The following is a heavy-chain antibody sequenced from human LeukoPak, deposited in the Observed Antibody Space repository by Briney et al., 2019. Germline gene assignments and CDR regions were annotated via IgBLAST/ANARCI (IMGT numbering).Heavy chain of an antibody. CDR2: LYLNDDQ. D-gene: IGHD3-9*01. CDR3: AHTYYDILTGYVHYFDY. V-gene: IGHV2-5*01. CDR1: GFSLTTSGVG. Sequence: SGPTLVHPTQPLTLTCTFSGFSLTTSGVGVGWIRQTPGKALEWLALLYLNDDQRYNPSLQSRLTITKETSKNQVVLTIANMDPVDTATYYCAHTYYDILTGYVHYFDYWGQETLVTVSS. J-gene: IGHJ4*02.